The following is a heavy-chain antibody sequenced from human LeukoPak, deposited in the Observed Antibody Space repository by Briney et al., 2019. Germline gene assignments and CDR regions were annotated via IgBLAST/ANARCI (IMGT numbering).Heavy chain of an antibody. CDR3: ERWGLYGGDQYYFDY. CDR2: IYYSGST. D-gene: IGHD2-21*01. CDR1: GGSISSYY. J-gene: IGHJ4*02. Sequence: SETLSLTCTVSGGSISSYYWSWIRQPPGKGLEWMGYIYYSGSTNYNPSLKSRGTISLDTSKNQLSLRLNSVTAADSVIYYCERWGLYGGDQYYFDYWGRGTLVTVSS. V-gene: IGHV4-59*12.